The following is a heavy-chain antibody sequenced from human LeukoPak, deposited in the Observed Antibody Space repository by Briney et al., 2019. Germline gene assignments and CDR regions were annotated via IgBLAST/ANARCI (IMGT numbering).Heavy chain of an antibody. Sequence: ASVKVSCKVSGYTFTDYYMHWVQQAPGKGLEWMGLVDPEDGETIYAEKFQGRVTITADTSTDTAYMELSSLRSEDTAVYYCARELTGYCSSTSCYNWFDPWGQGTLVTVSS. CDR2: VDPEDGET. CDR3: ARELTGYCSSTSCYNWFDP. J-gene: IGHJ5*02. CDR1: GYTFTDYY. V-gene: IGHV1-69-2*01. D-gene: IGHD2-2*01.